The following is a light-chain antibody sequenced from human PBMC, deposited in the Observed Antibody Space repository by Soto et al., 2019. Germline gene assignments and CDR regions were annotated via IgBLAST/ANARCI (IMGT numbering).Light chain of an antibody. V-gene: IGKV3-15*01. CDR3: QQYNNWPPWT. Sequence: EIVMTQSPATLSVSPGERATLSCRASQSVSSNLAWYQQKPGQAPRLLIYGASTRATGIPARFSGSGPGTEFTLTISRRQCEDFAVYYCQQYNNWPPWTCGQGTKVEIK. J-gene: IGKJ1*01. CDR1: QSVSSN. CDR2: GAS.